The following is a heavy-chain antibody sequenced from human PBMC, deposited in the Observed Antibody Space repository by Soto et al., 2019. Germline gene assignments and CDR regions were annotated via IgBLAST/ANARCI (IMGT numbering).Heavy chain of an antibody. V-gene: IGHV4-39*01. CDR3: ARRAGIVVVVAANDAFDI. CDR1: GGSISSSSYY. D-gene: IGHD2-15*01. J-gene: IGHJ3*02. Sequence: SETLSLTCTVSGGSISSSSYYWGWIRQPPGKGLEWIGSIYYSGSTYYNPSLKSRVTISVDTSKNQFSLKLSSVTAADTAVYYCARRAGIVVVVAANDAFDIWCQGTMVTVSS. CDR2: IYYSGST.